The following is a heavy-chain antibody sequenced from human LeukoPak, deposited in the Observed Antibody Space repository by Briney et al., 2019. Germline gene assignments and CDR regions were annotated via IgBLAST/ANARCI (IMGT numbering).Heavy chain of an antibody. CDR1: GGSISSSSYY. D-gene: IGHD1-26*01. J-gene: IGHJ6*03. Sequence: PSETLSLTCTVSGGSISSSSYYWGWIRQPPGKGLEWIGSIYYSGSTYYNLSLKSRVTISVDTSKNQFSLKLSSVTAADTAVYYCARVYSGSYYYYYMDVWGKGTTVTVSS. V-gene: IGHV4-39*07. CDR2: IYYSGST. CDR3: ARVYSGSYYYYYMDV.